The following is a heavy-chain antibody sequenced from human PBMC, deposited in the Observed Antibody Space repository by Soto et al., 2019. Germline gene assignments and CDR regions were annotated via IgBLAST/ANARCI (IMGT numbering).Heavy chain of an antibody. V-gene: IGHV1-69*06. CDR1: GGTFSSYA. CDR3: ARVQPYCGGDCYNNWFDP. CDR2: IIPIFGTA. D-gene: IGHD2-21*02. J-gene: IGHJ5*02. Sequence: QVQLVQSGAEVKKPGSSVKVSCKASGGTFSSYAISWVRQAPGQGLEWMGGIIPIFGTANYAQKFQGRVTITADKSTSTAYMELSSLRSEDTAVYYCARVQPYCGGDCYNNWFDPWGQGTLVTVSS.